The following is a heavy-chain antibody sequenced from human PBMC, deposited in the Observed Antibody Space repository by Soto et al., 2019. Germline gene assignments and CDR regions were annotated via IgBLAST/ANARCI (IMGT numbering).Heavy chain of an antibody. V-gene: IGHV4-31*03. CDR1: GGSISSGVYY. J-gene: IGHJ6*02. Sequence: PSETLSLTCTVSGGSISSGVYYWSWIRQHPGKGLEWIGYIYYSGSTYYNPSLKSRVTISVDTSKNQFSLKLSSVTAADTAVYYCARDPRSSSSWRIWGEKFGYGMDVWGQGTTVTVS. CDR3: ARDPRSSSSWRIWGEKFGYGMDV. CDR2: IYYSGST. D-gene: IGHD6-13*01.